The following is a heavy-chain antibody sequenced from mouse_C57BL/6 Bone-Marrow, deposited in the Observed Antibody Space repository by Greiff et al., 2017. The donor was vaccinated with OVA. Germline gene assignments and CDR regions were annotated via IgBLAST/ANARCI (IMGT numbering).Heavy chain of an antibody. D-gene: IGHD1-1*01. CDR3: ARHGDYGSFFDY. CDR1: GFTFSSYG. V-gene: IGHV5-6*01. Sequence: EVQLVESGVDLVKPGGSLKLSCAASGFTFSSYGMSWVRQTPDQRLEWVATISSGGSYTYYPDSVQGRFTISRDNAKNTLYLQMSSLKSEDTAMYYCARHGDYGSFFDYWGQGTTLTVSS. CDR2: ISSGGSYT. J-gene: IGHJ2*01.